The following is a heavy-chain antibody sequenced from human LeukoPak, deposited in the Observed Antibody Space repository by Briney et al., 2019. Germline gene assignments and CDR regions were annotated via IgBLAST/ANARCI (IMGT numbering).Heavy chain of an antibody. CDR2: INWNGGST. D-gene: IGHD6-13*01. Sequence: GGSLRLSCAASGFTFDDYGMSWVRQAPGKGLEWVSGINWNGGSTGYADSVKGRFTISRDNAKNSLYLQMNSLRAEDTAVYYCARTGIAAAGKGLNYFDYWGQGTLVTVSS. CDR1: GFTFDDYG. CDR3: ARTGIAAAGKGLNYFDY. J-gene: IGHJ4*02. V-gene: IGHV3-20*04.